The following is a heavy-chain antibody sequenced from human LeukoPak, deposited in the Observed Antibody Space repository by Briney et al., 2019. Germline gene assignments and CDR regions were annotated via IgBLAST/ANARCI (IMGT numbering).Heavy chain of an antibody. Sequence: EGSLRLSCATSGFTFNIYAKNWVRQAPGKGLEWVSIISGNGINTYYADSVKGRFTISRDDSKNTLYLQMNSLRVDDTAIYYCARGVSDWGQGTLVTVAS. V-gene: IGHV3-23*01. D-gene: IGHD3-16*01. CDR2: ISGNGINT. CDR1: GFTFNIYA. J-gene: IGHJ4*02. CDR3: ARGVSD.